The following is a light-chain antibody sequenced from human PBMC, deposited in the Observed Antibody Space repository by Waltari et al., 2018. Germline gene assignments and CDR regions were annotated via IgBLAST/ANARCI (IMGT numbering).Light chain of an antibody. V-gene: IGLV1-44*01. Sequence: QSVVTQPPSASGTPGQRVTMSCSGSSSNIGTYAVTWYQQPPGTAPKLLIYSNNQRPSGVPDRFSGSKSGPSASLAISGLQSEDEADYYCAAWDDSLNGPVFGTGTKVTVL. J-gene: IGLJ1*01. CDR3: AAWDDSLNGPV. CDR2: SNN. CDR1: SSNIGTYA.